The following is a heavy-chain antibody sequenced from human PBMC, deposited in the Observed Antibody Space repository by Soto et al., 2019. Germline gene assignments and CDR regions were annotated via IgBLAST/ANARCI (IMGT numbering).Heavy chain of an antibody. D-gene: IGHD3-16*01. V-gene: IGHV3-11*01. J-gene: IGHJ4*02. CDR1: GFTFSDYY. Sequence: PGGSLRLSCAAPGFTFSDYYMTWIRQAPGKGLEWVSDISSSSSTIYYADYVKGRFTISRDNANNSLYLQMNSLRAADPAVYFCVVSRIGYRGGYFDYSGKAALVTVAS. CDR2: ISSSSSTI. CDR3: VVSRIGYRGGYFDY.